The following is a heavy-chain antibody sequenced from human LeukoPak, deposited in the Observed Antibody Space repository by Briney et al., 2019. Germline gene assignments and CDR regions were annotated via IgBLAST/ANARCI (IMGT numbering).Heavy chain of an antibody. CDR2: IYYSGST. CDR3: ARDNGGGSFLPQGFDY. D-gene: IGHD2-15*01. Sequence: SETLSLTCTVSGGSISSGGYYWGWIRQPPGKGLEWIESIYYSGSTYYNPSLKSRVTISVDTSKNQFSLKLSSVTAADTAVYFCARDNGGGSFLPQGFDYWGQGTLVTVSS. CDR1: GGSISSGGYY. J-gene: IGHJ4*02. V-gene: IGHV4-39*07.